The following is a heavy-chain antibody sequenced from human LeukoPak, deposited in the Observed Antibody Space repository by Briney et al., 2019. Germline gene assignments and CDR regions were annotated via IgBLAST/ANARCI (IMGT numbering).Heavy chain of an antibody. CDR3: AIFDFLFGEIDNWFDP. J-gene: IGHJ5*02. CDR2: IYPGDSDT. V-gene: IGHV5-51*01. Sequence: GASLQISCKGSGYNFTIYWIGWVRQMPGKGLEWMGIIYPGDSDTRYSPSFQGQVTISADKSISPAYLQWSSLKASDTAMYYCAIFDFLFGEIDNWFDPWGQGTQVTVSS. D-gene: IGHD3-16*01. CDR1: GYNFTIYW.